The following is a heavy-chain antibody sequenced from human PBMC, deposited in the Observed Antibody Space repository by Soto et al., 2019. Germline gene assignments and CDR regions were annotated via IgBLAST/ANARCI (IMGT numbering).Heavy chain of an antibody. V-gene: IGHV1-46*01. CDR1: GYTFTSHY. CDR3: ARDFGSDLSAPGAVFDS. CDR2: INPSGGST. J-gene: IGHJ4*02. Sequence: AASVKVSCKASGYTFTSHYMHWVRQAPGQGLEWMGIINPSGGSTSYAQKFQGRVTMTRDTSTSTVYMELSSLRSEDTAVYYCARDFGSDLSAPGAVFDSWGQGALVTVPQ. D-gene: IGHD3-3*01.